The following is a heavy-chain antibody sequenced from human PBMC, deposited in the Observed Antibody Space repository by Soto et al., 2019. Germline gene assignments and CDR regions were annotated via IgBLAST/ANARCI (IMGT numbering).Heavy chain of an antibody. Sequence: EVQLVESGGGLVQPGRSLRLSCAASGFTFDDYAMHWVRQAPGKGLEWVSGIRWNSGSIGYADSVKGRFTISRDNAKNALYLQMNSLRAEDTALYYCAKDSSSGWYYSYYMDVWGKGTTVTVS. J-gene: IGHJ6*03. CDR1: GFTFDDYA. CDR3: AKDSSSGWYYSYYMDV. CDR2: IRWNSGSI. V-gene: IGHV3-9*01. D-gene: IGHD6-19*01.